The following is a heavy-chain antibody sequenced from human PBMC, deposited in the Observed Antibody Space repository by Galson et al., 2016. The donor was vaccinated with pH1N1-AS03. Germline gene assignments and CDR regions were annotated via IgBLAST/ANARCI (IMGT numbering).Heavy chain of an antibody. V-gene: IGHV1-58*01. CDR2: IVVGSGNT. CDR1: GFTFTGST. Sequence: SVKVSCKASGFTFTGSTVQWVRQARGQRLEWIGWIVVGSGNTNYAQNFQDRVSITRDKSTSTAYMSLSSLRSEDTAVYYCARAYDLGGNFYWNFDVWGRGTLVTVSS. CDR3: ARAYDLGGNFYWNFDV. D-gene: IGHD4-23*01. J-gene: IGHJ2*01.